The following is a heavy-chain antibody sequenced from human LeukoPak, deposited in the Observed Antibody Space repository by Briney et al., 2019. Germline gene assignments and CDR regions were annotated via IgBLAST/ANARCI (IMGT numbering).Heavy chain of an antibody. CDR2: IYSGGST. V-gene: IGHV3-66*01. CDR1: GFTVSSYY. D-gene: IGHD4-11*01. J-gene: IGHJ6*02. CDR3: ARSYSNHLFGMDV. Sequence: PGGSLRLSCAASGFTVSSYYMTWVRQAPGKGLEWVSVIYSGGSTYYADSVKGRVATSRDNSKNTVFLQMNSVRAEDTAVYYCARSYSNHLFGMDVWGQGTTVTVSS.